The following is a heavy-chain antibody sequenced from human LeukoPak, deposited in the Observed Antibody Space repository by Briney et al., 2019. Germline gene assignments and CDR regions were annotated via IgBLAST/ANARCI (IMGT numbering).Heavy chain of an antibody. J-gene: IGHJ5*02. Sequence: PSETLSLTCAVYGGSFSGYYWSWIRQPPGKGLEWIGEINHSGSTNYNPSLKSRVTISVDTSKNQFSLKLSSVTAADTAVYYCARDFGIAADYTWFDPWGQGTLVTVSS. D-gene: IGHD6-13*01. V-gene: IGHV4-34*01. CDR1: GGSFSGYY. CDR2: INHSGST. CDR3: ARDFGIAADYTWFDP.